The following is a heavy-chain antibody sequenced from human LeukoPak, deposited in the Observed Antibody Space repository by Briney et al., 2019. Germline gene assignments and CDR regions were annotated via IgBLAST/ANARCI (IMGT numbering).Heavy chain of an antibody. CDR2: ISSSSSYI. CDR1: GFTFSSYS. Sequence: GGSLRLSCAASGFTFSSYSMNWVRQAPGKGLEWVSSISSSSSYIYYADSVKGRFIISRDNAKNSLYLQMNSLRAEDTAVYYCARDPPILTGPYYYYMDVWGKGTTVTISS. J-gene: IGHJ6*03. D-gene: IGHD3-9*01. CDR3: ARDPPILTGPYYYYMDV. V-gene: IGHV3-21*06.